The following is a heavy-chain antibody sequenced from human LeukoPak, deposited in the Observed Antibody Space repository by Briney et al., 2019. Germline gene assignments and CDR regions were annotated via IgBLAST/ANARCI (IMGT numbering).Heavy chain of an antibody. D-gene: IGHD1-26*01. V-gene: IGHV4-34*01. CDR2: INHSGST. CDR3: ARVWRSGSYNDY. J-gene: IGHJ4*02. Sequence: SETLSLTCAVYGGSFSGYYWSWIRQPPGKGLEWIGEINHSGSTNYNPSLKSRVTISVDTSQNQFSLKLSSVTAADTAVYYCARVWRSGSYNDYWGQGTLVTASS. CDR1: GGSFSGYY.